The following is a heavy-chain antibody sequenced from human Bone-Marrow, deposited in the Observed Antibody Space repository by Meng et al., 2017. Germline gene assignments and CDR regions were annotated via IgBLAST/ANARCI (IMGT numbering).Heavy chain of an antibody. CDR1: GFTFSSYW. Sequence: GESLKISCAASGFTFSSYWMSWVRQAPGKGLEWVSAISGSGGSTYYADSVKGRFTISRDNSKNTLYLQMNSLRAEDTAVYYCAKVMRIRRIYYGSGSYFRGMDVWGQGTPVTVSS. V-gene: IGHV3-23*01. CDR3: AKVMRIRRIYYGSGSYFRGMDV. D-gene: IGHD3-10*01. J-gene: IGHJ6*02. CDR2: ISGSGGST.